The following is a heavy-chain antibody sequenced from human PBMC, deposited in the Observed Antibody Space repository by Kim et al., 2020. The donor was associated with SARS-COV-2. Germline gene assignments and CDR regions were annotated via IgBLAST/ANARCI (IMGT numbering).Heavy chain of an antibody. CDR3: ARLNYDSSGYYYAEYFQH. V-gene: IGHV4-34*01. Sequence: SETLSLTCAVYGGSFSGYYWSWIRQPPGKGLEWIGEINHSGSTNYNPSLKSRVTISVDTSKNQFSLKLSSVTAADTAVYYCARLNYDSSGYYYAEYFQH. CDR1: GGSFSGYY. J-gene: IGHJ1*01. D-gene: IGHD3-22*01. CDR2: INHSGST.